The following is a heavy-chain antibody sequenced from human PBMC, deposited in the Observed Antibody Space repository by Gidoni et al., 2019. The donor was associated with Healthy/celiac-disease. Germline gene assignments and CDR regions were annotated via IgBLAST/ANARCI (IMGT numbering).Heavy chain of an antibody. Sequence: QVQLVESGGGLVKPGGSLRISCAASGFTFSDYYMSWSRQAPGKGLEWVSYISSSSSYTNYADSVKGRFTISRDNAKNSLYLQMNSLRAEDTAVYYCARDLIGYGSGADDWGQGTLVTVSS. D-gene: IGHD3-10*01. CDR3: ARDLIGYGSGADD. J-gene: IGHJ4*02. CDR1: GFTFSDYY. V-gene: IGHV3-11*06. CDR2: ISSSSSYT.